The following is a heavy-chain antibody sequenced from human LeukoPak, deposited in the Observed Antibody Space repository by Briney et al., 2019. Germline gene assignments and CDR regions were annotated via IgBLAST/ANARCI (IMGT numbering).Heavy chain of an antibody. V-gene: IGHV3-11*01. CDR2: ISSSGSTI. CDR3: AKGGRWSGYYTDY. CDR1: GFTFSDYY. Sequence: PGGSLRLSCAASGFTFSDYYMSWIRQAPGKGLEWVSYISSSGSTIYYADSVKGRFTISRDNSKNTLYLQMNSLRAEDTAVYYCAKGGRWSGYYTDYWGQGTLVTVSS. J-gene: IGHJ4*02. D-gene: IGHD3-3*01.